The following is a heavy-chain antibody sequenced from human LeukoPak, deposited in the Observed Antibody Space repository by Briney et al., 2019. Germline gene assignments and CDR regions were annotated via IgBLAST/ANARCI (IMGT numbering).Heavy chain of an antibody. D-gene: IGHD3-22*01. V-gene: IGHV3-30*02. CDR1: GFTFSTSG. J-gene: IGHJ6*03. Sequence: GGSLRLSCAASGFTFSTSGLHWVRQAPGEGLEWVTYIRYDGTNKYYANSVKGRFTISRDNSKNTLYLQMNSLRAEDTAVYYCAKTPYDSSGYAPRYYYMDVWGKGTTVTVSS. CDR2: IRYDGTNK. CDR3: AKTPYDSSGYAPRYYYMDV.